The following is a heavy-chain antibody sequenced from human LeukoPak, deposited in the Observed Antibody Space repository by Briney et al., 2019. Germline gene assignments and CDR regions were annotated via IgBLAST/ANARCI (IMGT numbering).Heavy chain of an antibody. CDR3: ASLSYCSSTSCYVGYFDY. V-gene: IGHV4-59*08. D-gene: IGHD2-2*01. CDR1: GGSISSYY. CDR2: IYYSGST. J-gene: IGHJ4*02. Sequence: PSETLSLTCTVSGGSISSYYWSWIRQPPGKGLEWIGYIYYSGSTNYNPSPKSRVTISVDTSKNQFSLKLSSVTAADTAVYYCASLSYCSSTSCYVGYFDYWGQGTLVTVSS.